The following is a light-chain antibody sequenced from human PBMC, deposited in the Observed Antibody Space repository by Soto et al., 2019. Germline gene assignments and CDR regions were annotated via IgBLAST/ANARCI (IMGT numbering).Light chain of an antibody. CDR1: SSNIGNNY. CDR3: GAWDSSLSVWV. Sequence: QSVLTQPPSVSAAPGQKVTISCSGSSSNIGNNYVSWYRQFPGTAPKLLIYDINKRPSGIPDRFSGSKSGTSATLGITGLQNGDEADYYCGAWDSSLSVWVFGGGTKVTVL. V-gene: IGLV1-51*01. CDR2: DIN. J-gene: IGLJ3*02.